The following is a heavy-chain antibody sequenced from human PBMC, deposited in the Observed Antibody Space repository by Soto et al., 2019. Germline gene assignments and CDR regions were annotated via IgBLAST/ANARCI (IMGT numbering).Heavy chain of an antibody. D-gene: IGHD6-13*01. CDR2: ISYDGGYK. CDR3: AKDLSSSWPPDY. V-gene: IGHV3-30*18. Sequence: GGSLRVSCAASGFTFNNYGMHWVRQAPGKGLEWVAVISYDGGYKLYADAVKGRFTISRDNSKNTVYLQMISLRVEDTAVYYCAKDLSSSWPPDYWGQGTLVTVSS. CDR1: GFTFNNYG. J-gene: IGHJ4*02.